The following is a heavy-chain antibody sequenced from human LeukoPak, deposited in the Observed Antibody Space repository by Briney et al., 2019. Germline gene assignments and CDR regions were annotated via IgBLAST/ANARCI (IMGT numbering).Heavy chain of an antibody. D-gene: IGHD6-13*01. V-gene: IGHV4-34*01. CDR2: IYYSGST. J-gene: IGHJ5*02. CDR1: GGSFSGYY. Sequence: SETLSLTCGVYGGSFSGYYWNWIRQSPGKGLEWIGSIYYSGSTYYNPSLKSRVTISVDTSKNQFSLKLSSVTAADTAVYYCARDRVAADLGKYNWFDPWGQGTLVTVSS. CDR3: ARDRVAADLGKYNWFDP.